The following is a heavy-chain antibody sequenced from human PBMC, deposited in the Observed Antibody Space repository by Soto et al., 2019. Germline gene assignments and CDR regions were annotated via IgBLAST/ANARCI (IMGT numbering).Heavy chain of an antibody. V-gene: IGHV2-5*02. CDR3: AHRRGPVTIFDL. CDR1: GFSLSTSGVG. J-gene: IGHJ2*01. D-gene: IGHD4-17*01. Sequence: QITLKESGPTLVKPTQTLTLTCTFSGFSLSTSGVGVGWIRQPPGKALEWLALIYWDDDKRYSPSLKSRLTVTKDTSKTQVVLTMTNMDPVDTATYYCAHRRGPVTIFDLWGRGTLVTVSS. CDR2: IYWDDDK.